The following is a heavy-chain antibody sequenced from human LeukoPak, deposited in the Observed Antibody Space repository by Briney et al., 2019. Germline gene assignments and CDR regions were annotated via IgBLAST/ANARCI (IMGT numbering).Heavy chain of an antibody. D-gene: IGHD2/OR15-2a*01. Sequence: SETLALTCTVSGGSISGYYCSWIRQTPGKGLEWIGQISYSGLTKYNPALKSRVTISVDTSKNQISVNLNSVTAADTAFYYCARHRAIAGPFDHWGPGTQVTLSS. CDR1: GGSISGYY. CDR2: ISYSGLT. V-gene: IGHV4-59*08. CDR3: ARHRAIAGPFDH. J-gene: IGHJ4*02.